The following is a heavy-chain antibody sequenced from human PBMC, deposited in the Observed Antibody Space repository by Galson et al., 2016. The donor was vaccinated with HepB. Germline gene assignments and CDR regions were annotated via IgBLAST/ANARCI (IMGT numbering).Heavy chain of an antibody. D-gene: IGHD2-2*01. V-gene: IGHV3-11*06. Sequence: SLRLSCAASGFTFTDYYLNWIRQAPGKGLEWVAYISIGSSYTHYADSVKGRFTISRDNAENSLYLHRNSLRAEDTAVYYCARTRTLRHPADSFDLWGQGTMVTVSS. J-gene: IGHJ3*01. CDR2: ISIGSSYT. CDR3: ARTRTLRHPADSFDL. CDR1: GFTFTDYY.